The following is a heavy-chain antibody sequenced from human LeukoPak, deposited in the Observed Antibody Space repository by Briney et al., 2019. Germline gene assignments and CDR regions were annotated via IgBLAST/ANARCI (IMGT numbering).Heavy chain of an antibody. CDR2: ITSNSANM. CDR3: AREAYGSGNYPFDY. J-gene: IGHJ4*02. CDR1: GFTVNSNY. Sequence: GGSLRLSCAASGFTVNSNYMSWVRQAPGKGLEWVSSITSNSANMYYADSVKGRFTISRDNAKNSLYLQMNSLGAEDTAVYYCAREAYGSGNYPFDYWGQGTLVAVSS. V-gene: IGHV3-21*01. D-gene: IGHD3-10*01.